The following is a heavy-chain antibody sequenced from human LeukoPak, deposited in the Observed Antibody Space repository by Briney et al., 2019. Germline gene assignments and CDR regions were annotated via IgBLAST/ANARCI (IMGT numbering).Heavy chain of an antibody. CDR2: ISGSGGST. CDR3: AKDRNGILTGYKFDY. Sequence: GGSLRLSCAASGFTFSSYAMSWVRQAPGKGLEWVSAISGSGGSTYYADSVKGRFTISRDNSKNTLYLQMNSLRAEDTAVYYWAKDRNGILTGYKFDYWGQGTLVTVSS. CDR1: GFTFSSYA. D-gene: IGHD3-9*01. J-gene: IGHJ4*02. V-gene: IGHV3-23*01.